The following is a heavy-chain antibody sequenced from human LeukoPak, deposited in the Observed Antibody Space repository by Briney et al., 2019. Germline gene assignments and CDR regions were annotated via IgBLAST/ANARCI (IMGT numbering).Heavy chain of an antibody. V-gene: IGHV3-23*01. CDR2: ISGSGGST. CDR1: GFTFSSYA. J-gene: IGHJ4*02. CDR3: AKSYGSGCQWGYFDY. D-gene: IGHD3-10*01. Sequence: GGSLRLSCAASGFTFSSYAMSWVRQAPGKGLEWVSAISGSGGSTYYADSVKGRFTISRDNSKNTLYLQMNSLRAEDTAVYYCAKSYGSGCQWGYFDYWGQGTLVTVSS.